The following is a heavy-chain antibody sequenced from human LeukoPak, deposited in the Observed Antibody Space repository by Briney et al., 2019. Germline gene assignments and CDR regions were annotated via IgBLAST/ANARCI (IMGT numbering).Heavy chain of an antibody. D-gene: IGHD3-10*01. V-gene: IGHV4-39*07. CDR3: ARSDGYGLVDI. Sequence: TSETLSLTCSVSGASISSGSNYWGWIRQPQGKKLERIESIYSSGSTYYNPSLKRRVIIIMDTPKNHSSLTLSSVTAADTAVYYCARSDGYGLVDIWGQGTMVTVSS. CDR2: IYSSGST. CDR1: GASISSGSNY. J-gene: IGHJ3*02.